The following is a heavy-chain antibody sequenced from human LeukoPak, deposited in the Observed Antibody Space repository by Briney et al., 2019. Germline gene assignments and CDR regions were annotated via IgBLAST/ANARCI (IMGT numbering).Heavy chain of an antibody. J-gene: IGHJ6*02. Sequence: PSETLSLTCTVSGGSISSSSYYWGWIRQPPGKGLEWIGSIYYSGSTYYNPSLKSRVTISVDTSKNQFSLKLSSVTAADTAVYYCAGSIRNYYYYGMDVWGQGTTVTVSS. CDR2: IYYSGST. D-gene: IGHD2-21*01. CDR1: GGSISSSSYY. CDR3: AGSIRNYYYYGMDV. V-gene: IGHV4-39*01.